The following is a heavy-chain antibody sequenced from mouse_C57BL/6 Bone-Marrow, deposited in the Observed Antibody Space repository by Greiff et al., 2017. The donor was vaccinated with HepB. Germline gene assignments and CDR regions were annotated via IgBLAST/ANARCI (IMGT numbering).Heavy chain of an antibody. D-gene: IGHD2-3*01. CDR2: INPYNGGT. V-gene: IGHV1-19*01. CDR3: ARDGWSPYAMDY. Sequence: EVQGVESGPVLVKPGASVKMSCKASGYTFTDYYMNWVKQSHGKSLEWIGVINPYNGGTSYNQKFKGKATLTVDKSSSTAYMELNSLTSEDSAVYYCARDGWSPYAMDYWGQGTSVTVSS. J-gene: IGHJ4*01. CDR1: GYTFTDYY.